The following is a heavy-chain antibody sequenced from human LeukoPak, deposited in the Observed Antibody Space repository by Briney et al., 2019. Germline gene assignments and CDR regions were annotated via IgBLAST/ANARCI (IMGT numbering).Heavy chain of an antibody. D-gene: IGHD6-19*01. CDR3: ARGRKSSTLEFDP. J-gene: IGHJ5*02. Sequence: SETLSLTCTVSGGSISSYYWSWIRQPPGKGLEWIGYIYYSGSTSYNPSLKSRVTISVDTSKNQFSLKLSSVTAADTAVYYCARGRKSSTLEFDPWGQGTLVTVSS. CDR2: IYYSGST. CDR1: GGSISSYY. V-gene: IGHV4-59*01.